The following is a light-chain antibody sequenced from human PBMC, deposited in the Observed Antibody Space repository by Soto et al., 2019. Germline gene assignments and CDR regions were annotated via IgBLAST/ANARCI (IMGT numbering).Light chain of an antibody. J-gene: IGLJ1*01. CDR2: EVS. Sequence: QSVLTQPPSASGSPGQSVTISCTGTSSDIGRYNYVSWYQQHPGKAPKVMIYEVSKRPSGVPDRFSGSRSGNTASLTVSGLQAEDEADYYCSSYAGSNSFVFGTGTTVTVL. CDR1: SSDIGRYNY. CDR3: SSYAGSNSFV. V-gene: IGLV2-8*01.